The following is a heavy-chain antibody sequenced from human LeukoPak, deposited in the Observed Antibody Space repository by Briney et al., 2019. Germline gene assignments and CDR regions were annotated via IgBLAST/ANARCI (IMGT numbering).Heavy chain of an antibody. D-gene: IGHD1-26*01. Sequence: PGGSLRLSCAASGFTFSDYYMSWIRQAPGKGLEWVSYISSSVSTIYYADSVKGRFTISRDNAKNTLYLQMNSLRAEDTAVYYCASWDAERGYYYYMDVWGKGTTVTVSS. V-gene: IGHV3-11*04. CDR3: ASWDAERGYYYYMDV. J-gene: IGHJ6*03. CDR2: ISSSVSTI. CDR1: GFTFSDYY.